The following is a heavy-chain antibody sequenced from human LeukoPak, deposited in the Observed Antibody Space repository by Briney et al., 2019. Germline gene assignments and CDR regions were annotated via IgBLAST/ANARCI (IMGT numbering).Heavy chain of an antibody. V-gene: IGHV5-51*01. CDR2: IYPGDSDT. Sequence: GESLKISCKGSGYSFTSYWIGWVRQMPGKGLEWMGIIYPGDSDTRYSPSSQGQVTTSADKSISTAYLQWSSLKASDTAMYYCARIYCSGGSCFSYYFDYWGQGTLVTVSS. D-gene: IGHD2-15*01. J-gene: IGHJ4*02. CDR3: ARIYCSGGSCFSYYFDY. CDR1: GYSFTSYW.